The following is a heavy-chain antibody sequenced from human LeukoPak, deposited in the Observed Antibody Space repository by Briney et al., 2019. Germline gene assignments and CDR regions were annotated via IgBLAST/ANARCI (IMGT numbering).Heavy chain of an antibody. Sequence: ASVKVSCKASGYTFTGYYMHWVRQAPGQGLEWMGWINPNSGGTNYAQKFQGRVTMTRDTSISTAYMELSRPRSDDTAVYYCARDPQYSAAGTDYWGQGTLVTVSS. CDR1: GYTFTGYY. D-gene: IGHD6-13*01. CDR2: INPNSGGT. V-gene: IGHV1-2*02. J-gene: IGHJ4*02. CDR3: ARDPQYSAAGTDY.